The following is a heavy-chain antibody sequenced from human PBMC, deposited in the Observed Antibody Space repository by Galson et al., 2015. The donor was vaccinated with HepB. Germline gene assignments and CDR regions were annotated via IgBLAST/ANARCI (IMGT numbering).Heavy chain of an antibody. CDR1: GFTFSYYA. CDR2: ITPSGDNT. Sequence: SLRLSCAASGFTFSYYAMSWVRQAPGKGLEWTSAITPSGDNTYSADSMKGRFTISRDNSRNTLFLQMNSLGAGDTAIYFCAKVFPEKTDGWYRQALYYFDSWGQGTRVTVSP. D-gene: IGHD6-19*01. CDR3: AKVFPEKTDGWYRQALYYFDS. V-gene: IGHV3-23*01. J-gene: IGHJ4*02.